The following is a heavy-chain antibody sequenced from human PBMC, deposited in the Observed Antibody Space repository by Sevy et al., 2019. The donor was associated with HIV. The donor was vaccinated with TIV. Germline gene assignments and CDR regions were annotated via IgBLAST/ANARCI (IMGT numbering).Heavy chain of an antibody. D-gene: IGHD3-16*01. CDR1: GGSFSGYY. J-gene: IGHJ4*02. CDR2: INHSGST. Sequence: SETLSLTCAIYGGSFSGYYWSWIRQPPEKGLEWVGQINHSGSTNYNPSLKSRVTISIHTSKNQFSLKLSSVTAADTAVYYCARGLIDGPDYWGQGTLVTVSS. V-gene: IGHV4-34*01. CDR3: ARGLIDGPDY.